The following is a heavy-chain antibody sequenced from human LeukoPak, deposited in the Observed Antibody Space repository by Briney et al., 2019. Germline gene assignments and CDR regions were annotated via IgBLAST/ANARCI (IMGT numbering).Heavy chain of an antibody. CDR3: ARAYDILTGGDFDY. D-gene: IGHD3-9*01. V-gene: IGHV3-48*01. J-gene: IGHJ4*02. CDR2: ISSSSSTI. Sequence: PGGSLRLSCAASGFTFSSYSMNWVRQAPGKGLEWVSYISSSSSTIYYAGSVKGRFTISRDNAKNSLYLQMNSLRAEDTAVYYCARAYDILTGGDFDYWGQGTLVTVSS. CDR1: GFTFSSYS.